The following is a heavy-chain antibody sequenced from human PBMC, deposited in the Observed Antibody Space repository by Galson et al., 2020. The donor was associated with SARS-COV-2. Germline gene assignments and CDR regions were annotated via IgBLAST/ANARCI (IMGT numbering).Heavy chain of an antibody. CDR3: AREGYGSGSYYMSYYYYGMDV. Sequence: KISCKASGGTFSSYAISWVRQAPGQGLEWMGGIIPIFGTANYAQKFQGRVTITADESTSTAYMELSSLRSEDTAVYYCAREGYGSGSYYMSYYYYGMDVWGQGTTVTVSS. V-gene: IGHV1-69*01. CDR2: IIPIFGTA. J-gene: IGHJ6*02. D-gene: IGHD3-10*01. CDR1: GGTFSSYA.